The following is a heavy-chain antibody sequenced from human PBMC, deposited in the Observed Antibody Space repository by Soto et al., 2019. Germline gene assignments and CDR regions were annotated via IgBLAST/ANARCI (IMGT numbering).Heavy chain of an antibody. Sequence: EVQLVESGGGLVQPGRSLRLSCAASGFTFDDYAMHWVRQAPGKGLEWVSGISWNSGSIGYADSVKGRFTISRDNAKNSLYLQMNSLRAEDTALYYCAKEALYCSSTSCQKGGMDVWGQGTTVTVSS. CDR3: AKEALYCSSTSCQKGGMDV. V-gene: IGHV3-9*01. D-gene: IGHD2-2*01. J-gene: IGHJ6*02. CDR1: GFTFDDYA. CDR2: ISWNSGSI.